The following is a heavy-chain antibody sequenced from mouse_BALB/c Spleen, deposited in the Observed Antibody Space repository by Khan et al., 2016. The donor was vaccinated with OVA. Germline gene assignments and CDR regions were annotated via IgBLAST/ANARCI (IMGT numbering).Heavy chain of an antibody. CDR3: ASHLTGSFAY. Sequence: EVKVVESGGDLVKPGGSLKLSCAASGFIFSSYSMSWVRQTPDKRLEWVATISSGGDYTYYPDNVKGRFTISREDAKNPLYLQMSSLKSEDTAMYYCASHLTGSFAYWGQGTLVTVAA. CDR2: ISSGGDYT. CDR1: GFIFSSYS. D-gene: IGHD4-1*01. V-gene: IGHV5-6*01. J-gene: IGHJ3*01.